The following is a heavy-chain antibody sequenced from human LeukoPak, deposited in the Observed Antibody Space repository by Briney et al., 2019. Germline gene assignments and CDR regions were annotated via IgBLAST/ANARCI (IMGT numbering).Heavy chain of an antibody. D-gene: IGHD3-3*01. CDR2: FNGNGGGT. CDR3: ARDPYDGNYFFDY. V-gene: IGHV1-2*02. CDR1: GYTFSVYH. J-gene: IGHJ4*02. Sequence: ASVKVSCKTSGYTFSVYHVHWVRQAPGQGLEWMGWFNGNGGGTKYAQNFQGGVTMSRDTSTGTDYMELTSLISDDTAVYYCARDPYDGNYFFDYWGQGTLVTVAS.